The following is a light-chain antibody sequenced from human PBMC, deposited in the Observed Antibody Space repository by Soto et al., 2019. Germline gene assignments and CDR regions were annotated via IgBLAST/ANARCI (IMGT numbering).Light chain of an antibody. Sequence: QSALTQPASLAGSPGQSITISCTGTSSDIGAYDYVSWFQQHPGEAPKLMISEVNDRPSGVSHRFSCFKSGDKAYLTISGLQVEDEAESFCFSFTTPSTHVFGNGSMVTV. V-gene: IGLV2-14*01. CDR3: FSFTTPSTHV. CDR1: SSDIGAYDY. CDR2: EVN. J-gene: IGLJ1*01.